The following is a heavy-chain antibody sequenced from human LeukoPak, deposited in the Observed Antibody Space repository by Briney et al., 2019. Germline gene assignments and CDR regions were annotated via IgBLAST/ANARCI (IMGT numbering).Heavy chain of an antibody. CDR3: ARRALDYYDVAYFYARCSDV. V-gene: IGHV4-34*01. D-gene: IGHD3-22*01. CDR1: GMSLSDYY. J-gene: IGHJ6*02. CDR2: VSHDGDT. Sequence: SETLSLTCGVSGMSLSDYYWTWIRQSPGKGLEWIGEVSHDGDTNYNPSLKSRVSISVDTSNDQFSLKLSSVTAADTGVYYCARRALDYYDVAYFYARCSDVWGQGIQVTVS.